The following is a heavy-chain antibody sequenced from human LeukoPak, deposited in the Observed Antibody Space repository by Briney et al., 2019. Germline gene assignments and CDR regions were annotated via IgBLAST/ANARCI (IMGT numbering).Heavy chain of an antibody. Sequence: ASVKVSCKASGYTFTGYYMHWVRQVPGQGLEWMGWINPNSGGTNYAQKFQGRVTMTRDTSISTAYMELSRLRSDDTAVYYCARTYGSGSPFDYWGQGTLVTVSS. CDR1: GYTFTGYY. CDR3: ARTYGSGSPFDY. J-gene: IGHJ4*02. D-gene: IGHD3-10*01. CDR2: INPNSGGT. V-gene: IGHV1-2*02.